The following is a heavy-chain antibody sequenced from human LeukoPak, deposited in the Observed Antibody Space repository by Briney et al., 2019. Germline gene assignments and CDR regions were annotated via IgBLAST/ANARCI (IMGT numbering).Heavy chain of an antibody. D-gene: IGHD2-2*01. J-gene: IGHJ4*02. V-gene: IGHV3-7*01. CDR2: IKEDGSEK. CDR3: AREVPAASGGSRFDY. CDR1: GFTFTTYW. Sequence: GGSLRLSCAASGFTFTTYWMNWVRQAPGKGLEWVANIKEDGSEKYYVDSVKGRFTISRDNAKNSLYLQMNSLRAEDTAVYYCAREVPAASGGSRFDYWGQGTLVTVSS.